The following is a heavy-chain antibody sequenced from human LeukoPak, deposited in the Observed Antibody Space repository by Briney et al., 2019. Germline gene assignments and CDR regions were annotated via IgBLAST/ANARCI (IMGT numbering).Heavy chain of an antibody. J-gene: IGHJ4*02. CDR1: GFTFSNYW. D-gene: IGHD1-26*01. CDR3: ARYSGSRHTLDY. V-gene: IGHV3-7*03. CDR2: IKQDGSEK. Sequence: GGSLRLSCAASGFTFSNYWMSWVRQAPGKGLEWVANIKQDGSEKNYVDSVKGRFTISRDNAKNSLYLQMISLRAEDTAMYYCARYSGSRHTLDYWGQGILVTVSS.